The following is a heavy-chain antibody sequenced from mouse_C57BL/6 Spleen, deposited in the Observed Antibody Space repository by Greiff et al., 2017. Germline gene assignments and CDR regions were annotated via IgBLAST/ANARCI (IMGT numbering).Heavy chain of an antibody. CDR3: TDGRRPYYWYVDV. J-gene: IGHJ1*03. D-gene: IGHD1-1*01. CDR1: GFTFSNYW. V-gene: IGHV6-3*01. CDR2: IRLKSDNYAT. Sequence: EVKLMESGGGLVQPGGSMKLSCVASGFTFSNYWMNWVRQSPEKGLEWVAQIRLKSDNYATHYAESVKGRFTISRDDSKSSVYLQMNNLRAEDTGIYYCTDGRRPYYWYVDVWGTGTTVTVSS.